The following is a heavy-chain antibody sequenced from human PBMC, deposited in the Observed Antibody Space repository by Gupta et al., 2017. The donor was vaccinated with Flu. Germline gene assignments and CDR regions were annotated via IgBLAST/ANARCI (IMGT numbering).Heavy chain of an antibody. Sequence: SGFWWGWIRQPPGKGLEWIGSMSHSGSTYYNPSLKSQVSISADTSKNQFSLRLRTVTAADTAVYYCARDTGGCPADYWDQGTLVTVSS. D-gene: IGHD6-25*01. J-gene: IGHJ4*02. CDR2: MSHSGST. CDR3: ARDTGGCPADY. V-gene: IGHV4-39*02. CDR1: SGFW.